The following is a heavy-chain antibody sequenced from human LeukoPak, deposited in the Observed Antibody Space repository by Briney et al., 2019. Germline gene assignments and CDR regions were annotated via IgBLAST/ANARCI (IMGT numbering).Heavy chain of an antibody. Sequence: GGSLRLSCAASGFTFDDYATHWVRQAPGKGLVWVSRIHSDGRITSYADSVKGRFTISRDTAKNTLYLQMNSLRAEDTAVYYCARAQGGYNSLYFDYLGQGTPVTVSS. CDR1: GFTFDDYA. J-gene: IGHJ4*02. D-gene: IGHD5-24*01. CDR2: IHSDGRIT. CDR3: ARAQGGYNSLYFDY. V-gene: IGHV3-74*01.